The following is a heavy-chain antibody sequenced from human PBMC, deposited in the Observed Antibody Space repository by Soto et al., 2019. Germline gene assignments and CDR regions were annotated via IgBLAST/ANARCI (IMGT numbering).Heavy chain of an antibody. V-gene: IGHV2-5*02. J-gene: IGHJ4*02. CDR3: AHSFYCSGGSCYPGGFYFDY. CDR2: IYWDDDK. D-gene: IGHD2-15*01. CDR1: GFSLSTSGVG. Sequence: SGPTLVNPTQTLTLTCTFSGFSLSTSGVGVGWIRQPPGKALEWLALIYWDDDKRYSPSLKSRLTITKDTSKNQVVLTMTNMDPVDTATYYCAHSFYCSGGSCYPGGFYFDYWGQGTLVTVSS.